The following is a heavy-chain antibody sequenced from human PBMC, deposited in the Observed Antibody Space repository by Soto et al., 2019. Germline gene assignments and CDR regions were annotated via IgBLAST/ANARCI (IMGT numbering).Heavy chain of an antibody. D-gene: IGHD6-19*01. V-gene: IGHV3-7*03. CDR2: INQDGTLQ. J-gene: IGHJ4*02. CDR3: ARWQSSGWYLDI. CDR1: GLTFSNYW. Sequence: EVQLVESGGGLVQPGGSLRLSCAASGLTFSNYWMSWVRQAPGKGLEWVASINQDGTLQYYVDSVKGRFTISRDNAQNSFFLQMISLRAEDTAVYYCARWQSSGWYLDIWGQGTLLSVSS.